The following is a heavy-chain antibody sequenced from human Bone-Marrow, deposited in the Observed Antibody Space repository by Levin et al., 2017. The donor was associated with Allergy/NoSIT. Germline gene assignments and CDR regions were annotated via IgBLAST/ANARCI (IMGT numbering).Heavy chain of an antibody. CDR2: IWYDGSNK. CDR1: GFTFSSYG. Sequence: GGSLRLSCAASGFTFSSYGMHWVRQAPGKGLEWVAVIWYDGSNKYYADSVKGRFTISRDNSKNTLYLQMNSLRAEDTAVYYCARDYSPLYGDYDSSGLGPLDYWGQGTLVTVSS. D-gene: IGHD3-22*01. V-gene: IGHV3-33*01. CDR3: ARDYSPLYGDYDSSGLGPLDY. J-gene: IGHJ4*02.